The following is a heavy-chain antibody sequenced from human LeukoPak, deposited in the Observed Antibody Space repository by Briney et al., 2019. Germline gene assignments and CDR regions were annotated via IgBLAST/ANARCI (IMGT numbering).Heavy chain of an antibody. D-gene: IGHD7-27*01. Sequence: SETLSLTCTVSGGSISSGSYYWSWIRQPAGKGLEWIGRIYTSGSTYYNPSLKSRVTISVDPSKNQFSLKVTSVTAADTAVYFCARGFRGDNFDYWGQGTLVTVSS. CDR2: IYTSGST. J-gene: IGHJ4*02. CDR1: GGSISSGSYY. CDR3: ARGFRGDNFDY. V-gene: IGHV4-61*02.